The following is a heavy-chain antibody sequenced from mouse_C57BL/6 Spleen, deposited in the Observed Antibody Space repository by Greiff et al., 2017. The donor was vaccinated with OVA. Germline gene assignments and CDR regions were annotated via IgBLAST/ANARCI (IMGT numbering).Heavy chain of an antibody. CDR3: SLSYDGNSTGVDY. CDR2: IDPSDSYP. Sequence: VQLQQPGAELVKPGASVKLSCKASGYTFTSYWMQWVKQRPGQGLEWIGAIDPSDSYPNYHQKFKGKATLTVDTSSSTACMQLSRLTSEDSAVYYCSLSYDGNSTGVDYWGQGTSVTVSS. D-gene: IGHD2-10*01. CDR1: GYTFTSYW. J-gene: IGHJ4*01. V-gene: IGHV1-50*01.